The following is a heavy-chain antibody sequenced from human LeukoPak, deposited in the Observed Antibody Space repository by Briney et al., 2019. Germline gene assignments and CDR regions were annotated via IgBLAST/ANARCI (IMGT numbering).Heavy chain of an antibody. CDR3: ARDSTMDPFDI. D-gene: IGHD3-10*01. Sequence: NPSETLSLTCTVSGGSIGSYYWSWIRQPPGKGLEWIGYIYYSGSTNYNPSLKSRVTISVDTSKNQFSLKLSSVTAADTAVYYCARDSTMDPFDIWGQGTMVTVSS. J-gene: IGHJ3*02. CDR2: IYYSGST. V-gene: IGHV4-59*01. CDR1: GGSIGSYY.